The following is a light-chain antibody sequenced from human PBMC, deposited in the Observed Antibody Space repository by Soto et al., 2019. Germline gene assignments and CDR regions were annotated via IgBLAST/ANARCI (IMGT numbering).Light chain of an antibody. CDR1: QGISSY. J-gene: IGKJ3*01. CDR3: QQYYSYPFT. CDR2: AAS. V-gene: IGKV1-8*01. Sequence: AIRMTQSPSSFSASTGDRVTITCRASQGISSYLAWYQQKPGKAPKLLIYAASTLQSGVPSRFSGSGSGTDFTLTISCLQSEDLATYYCQQYYSYPFTFGPGTKVDIK.